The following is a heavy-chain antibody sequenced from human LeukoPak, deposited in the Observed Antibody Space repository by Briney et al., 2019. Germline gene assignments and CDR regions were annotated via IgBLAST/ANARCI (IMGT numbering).Heavy chain of an antibody. Sequence: GASAKVSCKASGYTFTSYGISWVRQAPGQGLEWMGWISAYNGNTNYAQKLQGRVTMTTDTSTSTAYMELRSLRSDDTAVYYCARGRARIAVAGTGGDYWGQGTLVTVSS. J-gene: IGHJ4*02. CDR1: GYTFTSYG. CDR3: ARGRARIAVAGTGGDY. V-gene: IGHV1-18*01. CDR2: ISAYNGNT. D-gene: IGHD6-19*01.